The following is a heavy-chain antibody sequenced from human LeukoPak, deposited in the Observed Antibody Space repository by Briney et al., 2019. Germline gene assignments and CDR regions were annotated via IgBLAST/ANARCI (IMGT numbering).Heavy chain of an antibody. CDR1: GYIFTSYG. CDR2: INAYNGNT. Sequence: ASVQVSCKSSGYIFTSYGISWVRQAPGQGLEWMGWINAYNGNTNYAQKLQGRVTMTTDTSTSTAYVELSSLRSDDTAVYYCARDLGYCSSTSCYDTVGDYWGQGTLVTVSS. V-gene: IGHV1-18*04. J-gene: IGHJ4*02. CDR3: ARDLGYCSSTSCYDTVGDY. D-gene: IGHD2-2*01.